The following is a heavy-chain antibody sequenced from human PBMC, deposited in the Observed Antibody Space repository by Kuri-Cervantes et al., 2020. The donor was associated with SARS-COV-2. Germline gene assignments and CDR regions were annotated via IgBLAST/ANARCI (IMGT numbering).Heavy chain of an antibody. J-gene: IGHJ4*02. V-gene: IGHV1-18*01. D-gene: IGHD4-17*01. Sequence: ASVKVSCKASGYTFTSYGISWVRQAPGQGLEWMGWISAYNGNTNYAQKLQGRVTMTTDTSTSTAFMELRGLRSFDTAVYYCARSHTLYGRNSSPWDYWGQGTLVTVSS. CDR3: ARSHTLYGRNSSPWDY. CDR1: GYTFTSYG. CDR2: ISAYNGNT.